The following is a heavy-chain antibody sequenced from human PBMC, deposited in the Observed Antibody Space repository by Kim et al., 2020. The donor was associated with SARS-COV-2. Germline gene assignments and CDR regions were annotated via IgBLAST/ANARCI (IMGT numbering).Heavy chain of an antibody. J-gene: IGHJ4*02. D-gene: IGHD3-10*01. V-gene: IGHV4-4*02. CDR2: IFYSGAT. CDR1: GDSINSRNY. Sequence: SETLSLTCAVVGDSINSRNYWSLVRQSPGKGLEWIGEIFYSGATTYNPSVKRRVTISLDKAKNQFSLQLISVTAADTAVYFWARISSYSFDYWGQGIRVTVSA. CDR3: ARISSYSFDY.